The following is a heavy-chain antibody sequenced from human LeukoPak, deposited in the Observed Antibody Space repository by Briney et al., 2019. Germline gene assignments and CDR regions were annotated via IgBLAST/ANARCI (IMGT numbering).Heavy chain of an antibody. CDR2: IYTGGST. CDR1: GFTVSSNY. D-gene: IGHD6-13*01. CDR3: ARVRSGLNSRFDY. Sequence: PGGSLRLSCAASGFTVSSNYMSWVRQAPGKGLEWVSVIYTGGSTYYADSVKGRFTISRRNSKNTVYLQMNSLRAEDTAVYYCARVRSGLNSRFDYWGQGTLVTVSS. J-gene: IGHJ4*02. V-gene: IGHV3-53*04.